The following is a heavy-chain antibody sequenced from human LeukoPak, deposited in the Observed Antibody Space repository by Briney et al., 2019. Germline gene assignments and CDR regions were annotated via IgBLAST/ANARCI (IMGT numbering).Heavy chain of an antibody. CDR1: GFTFSSYY. Sequence: GGSLRLSCAVSGFTFSSYYMGWVRQAPGKGLEWVADIKQDGNEKYYVDSVKGRFTISRDNAKNSLLLQMNSLRAEDTAVYYCVREGGEYLCGPFDSWGQGALVTVSS. J-gene: IGHJ4*02. CDR3: VREGGEYLCGPFDS. V-gene: IGHV3-7*01. CDR2: IKQDGNEK. D-gene: IGHD3/OR15-3a*01.